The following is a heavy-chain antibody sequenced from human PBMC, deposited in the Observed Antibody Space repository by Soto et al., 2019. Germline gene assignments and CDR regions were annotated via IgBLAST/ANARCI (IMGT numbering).Heavy chain of an antibody. CDR1: GFSLSTSGVG. V-gene: IGHV2-5*02. Sequence: QITLKESGPTLVKPTQTLTLTCTFSGFSLSTSGVGVGWIRQPPGKALEWLALMYWDDDKRYSPSLKSRLTITKDTSKNQVVLTMTNMDPVDTATYYCALRSSTRYYFDYWGQGTLVTVSS. CDR3: ALRSSTRYYFDY. CDR2: MYWDDDK. D-gene: IGHD2-15*01. J-gene: IGHJ4*02.